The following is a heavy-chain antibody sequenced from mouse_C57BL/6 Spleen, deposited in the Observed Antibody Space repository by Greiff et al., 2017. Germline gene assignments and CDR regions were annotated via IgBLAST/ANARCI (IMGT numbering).Heavy chain of an antibody. CDR3: ARSDSLDGYYGAY. V-gene: IGHV1-64*01. Sequence: QVQLQQSGAELVKPGASVKLSCKASGYTFTSYWMHWVKQRPGQGLEWIGMIHPNSGSTNYNEKFKSKATLTVDKSSSTAYMQLSSLTSEDSAVYYCARSDSLDGYYGAYWGQGTLVTVSA. J-gene: IGHJ3*01. CDR2: IHPNSGST. CDR1: GYTFTSYW. D-gene: IGHD2-3*01.